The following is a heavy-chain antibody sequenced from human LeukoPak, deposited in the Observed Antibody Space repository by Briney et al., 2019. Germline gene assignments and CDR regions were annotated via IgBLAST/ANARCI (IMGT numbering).Heavy chain of an antibody. D-gene: IGHD4-17*01. J-gene: IGHJ4*02. CDR2: IIPIFGTA. CDR3: ASGGTFSTVTAFDY. CDR1: GGTFSSYA. Sequence: GASVKVSCKASGGTFSSYAISWVRQAPGQGLEWTGGIIPIFGTANYAQKFQGRVTITTDESTSTAYMELSSLRSEDTAVYYCASGGTFSTVTAFDYWGQGTLVTVSS. V-gene: IGHV1-69*05.